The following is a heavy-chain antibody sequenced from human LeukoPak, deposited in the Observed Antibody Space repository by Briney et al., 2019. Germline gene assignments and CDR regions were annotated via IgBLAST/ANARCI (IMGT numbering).Heavy chain of an antibody. CDR2: ISDKGVST. Sequence: GGSLRLSCSGSGFGFSSYAMHWVRQAPGKGLQYVSVISDKGVSTSYADSVKGRFTITRDNSKNTVYLQMSSLRAEDTAVYYCVGDGRDGYNKYFHHWGQGTLVTVSS. V-gene: IGHV3-64D*06. CDR1: GFGFSSYA. CDR3: VGDGRDGYNKYFHH. J-gene: IGHJ1*01. D-gene: IGHD5-24*01.